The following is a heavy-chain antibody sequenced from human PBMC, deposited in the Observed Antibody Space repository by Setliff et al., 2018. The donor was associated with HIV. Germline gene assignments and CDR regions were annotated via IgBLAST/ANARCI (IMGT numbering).Heavy chain of an antibody. CDR1: GFSITRYW. V-gene: IGHV3-7*03. Sequence: GGSLRLSCAASGFSITRYWMNWVRQAPGKGLEWVANIKEDGSEEHYVDSVKGRFTISRDKAKNSLFLQMNSLRVEDTAVYYCARVLLITNAVYGVVSNRFDPWGRGSQVTVSS. CDR2: IKEDGSEE. CDR3: ARVLLITNAVYGVVSNRFDP. J-gene: IGHJ5*02. D-gene: IGHD3-3*01.